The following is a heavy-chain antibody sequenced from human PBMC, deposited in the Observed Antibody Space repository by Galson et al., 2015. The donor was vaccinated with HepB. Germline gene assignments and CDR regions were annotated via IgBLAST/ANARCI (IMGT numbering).Heavy chain of an antibody. J-gene: IGHJ4*02. CDR2: ISYDGSNK. D-gene: IGHD2-2*01. CDR3: AKTTRYQLLSSLGY. CDR1: GFTFSSYG. Sequence: SLRLSCAASGFTFSSYGMHWVRQAPGKGLEWLAVISYDGSNKFYAESVPGRFTIPRDNSKNTLYLQMNSLKAEDTAVYYCAKTTRYQLLSSLGYWGQGTLVTVSS. V-gene: IGHV3-30*18.